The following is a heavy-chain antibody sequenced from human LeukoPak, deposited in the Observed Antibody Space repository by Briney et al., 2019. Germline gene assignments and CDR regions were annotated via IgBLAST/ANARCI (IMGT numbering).Heavy chain of an antibody. CDR3: ARHRQYDADVFDL. CDR1: GGSISSYY. V-gene: IGHV4-59*08. J-gene: IGHJ3*01. CDR2: MFYSGST. D-gene: IGHD2/OR15-2a*01. Sequence: PSETLSLTCTVSGGSISSYYWSWIRRPAGKGLEWIGYMFYSGSTKYNPSLKSRVTISVDTSKNQFSLRLTSVTAADTAVYYCARHRQYDADVFDLWGQGTMVIVSS.